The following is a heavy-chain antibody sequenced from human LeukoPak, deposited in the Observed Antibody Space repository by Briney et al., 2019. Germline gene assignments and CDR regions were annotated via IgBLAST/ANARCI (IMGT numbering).Heavy chain of an antibody. D-gene: IGHD3-22*01. CDR3: ARGAYYYDSSGYRDY. CDR2: ISSSGSTI. J-gene: IGHJ4*02. Sequence: GGSLRLSCAASGFTFSSYEMNWVRQAPGKGLEWVSYISSSGSTIYYADSVKGRFTISRDNAKNSLYLQMNSLRAEDTAVYYCARGAYYYDSSGYRDYWGQGTPVTVSS. V-gene: IGHV3-48*03. CDR1: GFTFSSYE.